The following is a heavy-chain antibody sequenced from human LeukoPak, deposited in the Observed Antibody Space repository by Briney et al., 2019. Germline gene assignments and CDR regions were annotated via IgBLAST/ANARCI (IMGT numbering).Heavy chain of an antibody. CDR1: VFTFSSYA. CDR2: ISYDGSNK. J-gene: IGHJ4*02. Sequence: GGSLRLSCAASVFTFSSYAMHWVRQAPGKGLEWVAVISYDGSNKYYADSVKGRFTISRDNSKNTLYLQMNSLRAEDTAVYYCARGRSGSYFGDYWGQGTLVTVSS. CDR3: ARGRSGSYFGDY. V-gene: IGHV3-30-3*01. D-gene: IGHD1-26*01.